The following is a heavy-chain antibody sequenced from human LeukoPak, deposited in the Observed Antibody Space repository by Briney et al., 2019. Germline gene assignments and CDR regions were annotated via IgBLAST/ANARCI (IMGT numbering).Heavy chain of an antibody. CDR1: GGSISSNNYY. J-gene: IGHJ5*02. Sequence: ASETLSLTCTVSGGSISSNNYYWGWIRQPPGKGLEWIGNIYTTGSTYYSPSLKSRVIISLDTSENQFSLTLRSLTAADTAVYYCAKGNPYYDSWGQGTLVTVSS. D-gene: IGHD5-12*01. CDR2: IYTTGST. CDR3: AKGNPYYDS. V-gene: IGHV4-39*07.